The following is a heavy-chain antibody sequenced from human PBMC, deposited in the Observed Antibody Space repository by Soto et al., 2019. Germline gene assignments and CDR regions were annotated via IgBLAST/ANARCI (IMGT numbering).Heavy chain of an antibody. V-gene: IGHV1-8*01. CDR3: ARGPQDILDH. CDR1: GYTFTSYD. D-gene: IGHD2-15*01. Sequence: QVQLVQSGAEVKKPGASVKVSCKASGYTFTSYDINWVRQATGPGLGWMGWMNPNSGNTGYAQKFQGRVTMTRNTSISTDYMELGSPRSEDTAVYYCARGPQDILDHWGQGTLVTVSS. CDR2: MNPNSGNT. J-gene: IGHJ4*02.